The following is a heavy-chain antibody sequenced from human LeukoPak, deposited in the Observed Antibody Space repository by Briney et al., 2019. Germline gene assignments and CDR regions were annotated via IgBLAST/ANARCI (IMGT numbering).Heavy chain of an antibody. CDR1: GGSISSSSYY. D-gene: IGHD1-14*01. V-gene: IGHV4-61*05. J-gene: IGHJ4*02. CDR2: IYYSGST. Sequence: PSETLSLTCTVSGGSISSSSYYWGWIRQPPGKGLEWIGYIYYSGSTNYNPSLKSRVTISVDTSKNQFSLKLSSVTAADTAVYYCARHRIPLDYWGQGTLVTVSS. CDR3: ARHRIPLDY.